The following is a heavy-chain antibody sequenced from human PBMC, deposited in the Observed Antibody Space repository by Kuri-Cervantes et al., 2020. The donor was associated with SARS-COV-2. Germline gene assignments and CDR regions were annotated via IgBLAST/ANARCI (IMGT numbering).Heavy chain of an antibody. CDR1: GYTFTDSY. J-gene: IGHJ4*02. Sequence: ASVKVSCKPSGYTFTDSYIYWVRQAPGQGLEWMGWINPNTGGTNYAQNFQGRVTMTRDTSISTAYMELTSLRSDDTAVYYCARLYGSGFYYFDYWGQGTLVTVSS. CDR2: INPNTGGT. CDR3: ARLYGSGFYYFDY. V-gene: IGHV1-2*02. D-gene: IGHD3-10*01.